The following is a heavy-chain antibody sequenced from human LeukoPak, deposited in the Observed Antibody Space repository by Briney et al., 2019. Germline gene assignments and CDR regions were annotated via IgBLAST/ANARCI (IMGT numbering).Heavy chain of an antibody. CDR2: IYYSGST. Sequence: PSETLSLTCTVSGGSISSYYWSWIRQPPGKGLEWIGYIYYSGSTYYNPSLKSRVTISVDTSKNQFSLKLSSVTAADTAVYYCARDIRLGSGSCYKGLDYWGQGTLVTVSS. J-gene: IGHJ4*02. CDR3: ARDIRLGSGSCYKGLDY. V-gene: IGHV4-59*12. CDR1: GGSISSYY. D-gene: IGHD3-10*02.